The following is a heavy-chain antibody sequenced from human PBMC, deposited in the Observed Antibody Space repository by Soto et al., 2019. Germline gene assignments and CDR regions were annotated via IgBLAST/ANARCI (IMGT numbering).Heavy chain of an antibody. D-gene: IGHD5-12*01. CDR1: GFIFSDYE. J-gene: IGHJ5*02. V-gene: IGHV3-48*03. Sequence: GGSLRLSCAASGFIFSDYEINWVRQAPGKGLEWVSYISGSGLTIYYADSVKGRFTISRDNAKNSLYLQMNSLGVEDTAVYYCARGPYRNTYNWFDSWGQGTLGTAPQ. CDR3: ARGPYRNTYNWFDS. CDR2: ISGSGLTI.